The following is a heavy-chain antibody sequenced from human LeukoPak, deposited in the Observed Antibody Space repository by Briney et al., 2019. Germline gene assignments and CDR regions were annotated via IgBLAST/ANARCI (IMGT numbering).Heavy chain of an antibody. D-gene: IGHD6-13*01. CDR3: ARSRSSWQEYFQH. CDR2: IYYSGST. V-gene: IGHV4-59*01. J-gene: IGHJ1*01. CDR1: GGSISSYY. Sequence: PSETLFLTCTVSGGSISSYYWSWIRQPPGKGLEWIGYIYYSGSTNYNPSLKSRVTISVDTSKNQFSLKLSSVTAADTAVYYCARSRSSWQEYFQHWGQGTLVTVSS.